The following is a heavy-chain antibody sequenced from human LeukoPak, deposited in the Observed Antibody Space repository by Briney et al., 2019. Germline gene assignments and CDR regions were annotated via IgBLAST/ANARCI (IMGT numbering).Heavy chain of an antibody. Sequence: GGSLRLSCAASGFTFSNAWMSWVRQAPGKGLEWVGRIKSKTDGGTTDYAAPVKGRFTISRDDSKNTLYLQMNSLKTEDTAVYYCTTDADYGSGSCFDYWGQGTLVTVSS. CDR2: IKSKTDGGTT. CDR1: GFTFSNAW. J-gene: IGHJ4*02. CDR3: TTDADYGSGSCFDY. V-gene: IGHV3-15*01. D-gene: IGHD3-10*01.